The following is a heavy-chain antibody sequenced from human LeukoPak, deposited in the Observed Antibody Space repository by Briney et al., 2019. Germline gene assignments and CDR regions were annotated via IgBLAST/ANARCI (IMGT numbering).Heavy chain of an antibody. CDR2: IYYSGST. Sequence: SETLSLTCTVSGGSISSYYWSWIRQPPGKGLEWIGYIYYSGSTNYNPSLKSRVTISVDTSKNQFSLKLSSVTAADTAVYYCARRQPPSYYGSGSYYQSRKNCYMDVWGKGTTVTISS. CDR1: GGSISSYY. J-gene: IGHJ6*03. CDR3: ARRQPPSYYGSGSYYQSRKNCYMDV. D-gene: IGHD3-10*01. V-gene: IGHV4-59*12.